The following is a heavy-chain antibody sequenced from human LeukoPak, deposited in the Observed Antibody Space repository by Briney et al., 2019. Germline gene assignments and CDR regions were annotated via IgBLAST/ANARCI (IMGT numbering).Heavy chain of an antibody. CDR3: ARVGEPSSGWYYFDY. D-gene: IGHD6-19*01. Sequence: GGSLRLSCAASGFTFSDYYMTWIRQAPGKGLECISSISDSGATINYADSLKGRFTISRDNSKNSLYLQMSSLRSEDTAVYYCARVGEPSSGWYYFDYWGQGTLVTVSS. CDR2: ISDSGATI. V-gene: IGHV3-11*01. J-gene: IGHJ4*02. CDR1: GFTFSDYY.